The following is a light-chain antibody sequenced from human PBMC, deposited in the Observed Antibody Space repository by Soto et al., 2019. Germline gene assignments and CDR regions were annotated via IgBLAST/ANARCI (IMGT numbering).Light chain of an antibody. CDR1: QPISKN. CDR3: QQTDSTPLT. CDR2: ASS. J-gene: IGKJ5*01. V-gene: IGKV1-39*01. Sequence: DIQMTQSPSSLSASVGDRVTITCRASQPISKNLNWYQQRPGKPPNLLIYASSSLQRGVPPRFSGGGSATEFTLTITSLQPEDFATYYCQQTDSTPLTSGQGTRLEIK.